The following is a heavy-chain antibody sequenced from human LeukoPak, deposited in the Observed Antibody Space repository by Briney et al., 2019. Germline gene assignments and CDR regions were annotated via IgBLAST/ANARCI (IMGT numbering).Heavy chain of an antibody. CDR1: GGSISSSSYY. CDR2: IYYSGST. CDR3: ARDNGVTDSYYFDY. V-gene: IGHV4-39*07. Sequence: SETLSLTCTVSGGSISSSSYYWGWIRQPPGKGLEWIGSIYYSGSTYYNPSLKSRVTISVDTSKNQFSLKMSSVTAADTAVYYCARDNGVTDSYYFDYWGQGALVTVSS. D-gene: IGHD2-21*02. J-gene: IGHJ4*02.